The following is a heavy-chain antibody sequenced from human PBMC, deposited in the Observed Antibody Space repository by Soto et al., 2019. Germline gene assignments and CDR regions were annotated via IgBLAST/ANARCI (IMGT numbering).Heavy chain of an antibody. CDR1: GGSISSSSYY. V-gene: IGHV4-39*01. CDR3: ARIYDSSGYVDY. D-gene: IGHD3-22*01. CDR2: IYYSGST. Sequence: KPSETLSLTCTVSGGSISSSSYYWGWIRQPPGKGLEWIGGIYYSGSTYYSPSLKSRGTISVDTSKNQFSLKLSSVTAADTAVYYCARIYDSSGYVDYWGQGTLVTVSS. J-gene: IGHJ4*02.